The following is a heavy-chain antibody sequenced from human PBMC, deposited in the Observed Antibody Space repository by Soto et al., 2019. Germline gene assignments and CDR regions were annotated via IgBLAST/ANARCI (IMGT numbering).Heavy chain of an antibody. CDR2: IYYSGST. V-gene: IGHV4-61*01. D-gene: IGHD3-10*01. CDR1: GGSVSSGSYY. Sequence: SQTLSLTCTVSGGSVSSGSYYWSWIRQPPGKGLEWIGYIYYSGSTNYNPSLKSRVTISLDTSKNQFFLKLRSVTAADTAVYYCARARNYYGSGSSTVAFDYWGQGTLVTLSS. J-gene: IGHJ4*02. CDR3: ARARNYYGSGSSTVAFDY.